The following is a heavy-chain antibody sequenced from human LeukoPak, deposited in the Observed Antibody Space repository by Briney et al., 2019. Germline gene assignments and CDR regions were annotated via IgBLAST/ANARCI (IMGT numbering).Heavy chain of an antibody. CDR1: GYTFTGYY. J-gene: IGHJ6*03. CDR3: ARDWLAYCGGDCYSDYYYYMDV. CDR2: INPNSGGT. V-gene: IGHV1-2*02. D-gene: IGHD2-21*02. Sequence: ASVKVSCKASGYTFTGYYMHWVRQAPEQGLEWMGWINPNSGGTNYAQKFQGRVTMTRDTSISTAYMELSRLRSDDTAVYYCARDWLAYCGGDCYSDYYYYMDVWGKGTTVTVSS.